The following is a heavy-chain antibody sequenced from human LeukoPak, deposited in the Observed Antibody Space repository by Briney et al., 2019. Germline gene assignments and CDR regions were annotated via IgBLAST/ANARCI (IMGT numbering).Heavy chain of an antibody. Sequence: AXVKVSCKASGYTFTSYDINWVRQATGQGLEWMGWMNPNSGNTGYAQKFQGRVTITRNTSISTAYMELSSLRSEDTAVYYCARAGYGDYYYYYMDVWGKGTTVTVSS. D-gene: IGHD4-17*01. V-gene: IGHV1-8*03. J-gene: IGHJ6*03. CDR1: GYTFTSYD. CDR3: ARAGYGDYYYYYMDV. CDR2: MNPNSGNT.